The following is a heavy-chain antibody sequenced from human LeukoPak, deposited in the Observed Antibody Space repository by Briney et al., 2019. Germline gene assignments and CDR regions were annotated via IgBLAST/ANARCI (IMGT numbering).Heavy chain of an antibody. D-gene: IGHD3-9*01. CDR2: INTNTGNP. V-gene: IGHV7-4-1*02. Sequence: GASVKVSCKASGYTFTSYAMNWVRQAPGQGLEWMGWINTNTGNPTYAQGFTGRFVFSLDTSVSTAYLQISSLKAEDTAVYYCARGTPTSLRYFDWVPPPDYWGQGTLVTVSS. CDR1: GYTFTSYA. CDR3: ARGTPTSLRYFDWVPPPDY. J-gene: IGHJ4*02.